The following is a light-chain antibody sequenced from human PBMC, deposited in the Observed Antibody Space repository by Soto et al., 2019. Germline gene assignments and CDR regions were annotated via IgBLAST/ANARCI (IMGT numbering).Light chain of an antibody. J-gene: IGLJ1*01. Sequence: QSALTQPASVSGSPGQWIAISCTGTSSDVGAYNYVSWYQQHPGKVPKLVIYDVTNRPSGVSDRFSGSKSGNTASLTICGLQAEDEADYYCSSYTSNTTPYVFGTGTKVTVL. CDR1: SSDVGAYNY. CDR3: SSYTSNTTPYV. V-gene: IGLV2-14*01. CDR2: DVT.